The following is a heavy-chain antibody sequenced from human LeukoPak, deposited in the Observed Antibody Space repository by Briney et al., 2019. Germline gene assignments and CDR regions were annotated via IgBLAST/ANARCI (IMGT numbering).Heavy chain of an antibody. V-gene: IGHV4-4*07. Sequence: SETLSLTCTVSGGSITSYYWSWIRQPAGKGLEWIGRIYTSGGTNYSPSLKGRVTMSVETSTNQLSLKLSSVTAADHAVVYLAGAETYYGFWSGPKNYYYYMDVWGKGTTVTVSS. CDR1: GGSITSYY. CDR2: IYTSGGT. CDR3: AGAETYYGFWSGPKNYYYYMDV. D-gene: IGHD3-3*01. J-gene: IGHJ6*03.